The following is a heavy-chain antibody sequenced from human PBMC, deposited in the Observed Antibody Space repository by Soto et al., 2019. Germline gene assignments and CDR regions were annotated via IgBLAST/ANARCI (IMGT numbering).Heavy chain of an antibody. CDR2: ISGSGGST. Sequence: GSLRLSCAASGFTFSSYAMSWVRQAPGKGLEWVSAISGSGGSTYYADSVKGRFTISRDNSKNTLYLQMNSLRAEDTAVYYCAKTPKDYYDSSGYYPVWGQGTLVTVSS. CDR1: GFTFSSYA. V-gene: IGHV3-23*01. CDR3: AKTPKDYYDSSGYYPV. D-gene: IGHD3-22*01. J-gene: IGHJ4*02.